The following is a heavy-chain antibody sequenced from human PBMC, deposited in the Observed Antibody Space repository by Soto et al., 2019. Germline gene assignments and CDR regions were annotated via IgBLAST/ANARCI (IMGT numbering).Heavy chain of an antibody. CDR1: GYSISSGYY. J-gene: IGHJ4*02. CDR3: ARGDSRGSYFY. CDR2: IYHSGST. Sequence: SLTCAVSGYSISSGYYWGWIRQPPGKGLEWIGSIYHSGSTYYNPSLKSRVTISVDTSKNQFSLKLSSVTAADTAVYYCARGDSRGSYFYWGQGTLVTVSS. V-gene: IGHV4-38-2*01. D-gene: IGHD1-26*01.